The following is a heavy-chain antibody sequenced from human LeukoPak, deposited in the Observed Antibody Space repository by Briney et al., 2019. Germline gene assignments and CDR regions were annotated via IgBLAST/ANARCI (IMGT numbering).Heavy chain of an antibody. CDR1: GITFSSQS. D-gene: IGHD6-6*01. J-gene: IGHJ4*02. V-gene: IGHV3-21*01. CDR3: AAGVSSSSAFDY. Sequence: GALRLSCSASGITFSSQSIKLVRQAPGKGLEWVSSISSSSSYIYYADSVKGRFTISRDNAKNSLYLQMNSLRAEDTAVYYCAAGVSSSSAFDYWGQGTLVTVSS. CDR2: ISSSSSYI.